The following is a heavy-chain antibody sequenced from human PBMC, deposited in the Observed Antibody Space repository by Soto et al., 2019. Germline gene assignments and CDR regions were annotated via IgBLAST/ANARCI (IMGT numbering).Heavy chain of an antibody. J-gene: IGHJ4*01. D-gene: IGHD6-13*01. CDR1: SVTSRTYW. CDR3: AILRAVDSRYFFYY. Sequence: GGSLRLSCVASSVTSRTYWISWVRQAPGKGLEWVANIKQDGSDKYYEASVKGRFTFSRDNAKNSLNLQMNSLRTEDTAVYYCAILRAVDSRYFFYYSGQGTLVTVSA. V-gene: IGHV3-7*02. CDR2: IKQDGSDK.